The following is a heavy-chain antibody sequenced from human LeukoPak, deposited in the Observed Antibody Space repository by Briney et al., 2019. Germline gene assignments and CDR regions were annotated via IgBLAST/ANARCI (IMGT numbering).Heavy chain of an antibody. J-gene: IGHJ4*02. CDR3: ARAYDFWSGYHSNYFDY. CDR2: IKQDGSEK. V-gene: IGHV3-7*01. Sequence: PGGSLRLSCAASGFTFSSYWMSWVRQAPGKGLQWVANIKQDGSEKYYVDSVKGRFTISRDNAKNSLYLQMNSLRAEDTAVYYCARAYDFWSGYHSNYFDYWGQGTLVTVSS. CDR1: GFTFSSYW. D-gene: IGHD3-3*01.